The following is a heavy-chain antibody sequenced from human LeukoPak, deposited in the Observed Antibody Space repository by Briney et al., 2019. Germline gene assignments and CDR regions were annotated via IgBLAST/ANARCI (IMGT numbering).Heavy chain of an antibody. CDR3: ARVRDGYYDSSGYYPPFDY. CDR2: IIPILGIA. CDR1: GGTFSSYA. V-gene: IGHV1-69*04. Sequence: SVKVSCKASGGTFSSYAISWVRQAPGQGLEWMGRIIPILGIANYAQKFQGRVTITADKSTSTAYMELSSLRSEDTAVYYCARVRDGYYDSSGYYPPFDYWGQGTLVTVSS. J-gene: IGHJ4*02. D-gene: IGHD3-22*01.